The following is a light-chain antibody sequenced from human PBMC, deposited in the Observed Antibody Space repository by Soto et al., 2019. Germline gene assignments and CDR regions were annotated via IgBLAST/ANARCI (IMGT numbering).Light chain of an antibody. CDR3: QQYVSSGT. CDR2: GAS. J-gene: IGKJ1*01. V-gene: IGKV3-20*01. CDR1: QSVSSSY. Sequence: EIVLTQSPGTLSLSPGERATLSCRASQSVSSSYLAWYQQKPGQAPRLLIYGASSRAAGIPDRFSGSGSGTDFTITISRLEPEDFAVYYCQQYVSSGTFGQGTKVDNK.